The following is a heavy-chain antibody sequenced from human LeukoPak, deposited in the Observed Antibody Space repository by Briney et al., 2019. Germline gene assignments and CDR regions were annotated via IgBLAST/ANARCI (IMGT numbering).Heavy chain of an antibody. V-gene: IGHV3-11*01. D-gene: IGHD2-2*01. CDR1: GFTFSDYY. CDR2: ISSSGSTI. J-gene: IGHJ4*02. Sequence: MPGGSLRLSCAASGFTFSDYYMSWIRQAPGKGLEWVSYISSSGSTIYYADSVKGRFTISRDNAKNSLYLRMNSLRAEDTAVYYCARARYCSSTSCPTYYDFWSALGGPYFDYWGQGTLVTVSS. CDR3: ARARYCSSTSCPTYYDFWSALGGPYFDY.